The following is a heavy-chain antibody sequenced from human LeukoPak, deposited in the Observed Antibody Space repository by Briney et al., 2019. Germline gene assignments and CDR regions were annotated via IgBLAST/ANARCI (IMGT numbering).Heavy chain of an antibody. D-gene: IGHD3-10*01. CDR1: GGSISGGSYY. CDR2: MYTSGST. Sequence: PSETLSLTCTVSGGSISGGSYYWSWIRQPAGKGLEWIGRMYTSGSTNYNPSLKSRVTISVDTSKNQFSLKLSSVTAADTAVYYCARVVWFGSSMDYWGQGILVTVSS. V-gene: IGHV4-61*02. CDR3: ARVVWFGSSMDY. J-gene: IGHJ4*02.